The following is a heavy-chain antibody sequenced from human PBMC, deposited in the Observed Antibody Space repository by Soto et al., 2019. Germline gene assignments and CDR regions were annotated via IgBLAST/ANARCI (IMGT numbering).Heavy chain of an antibody. CDR1: GGSISSGGYY. J-gene: IGHJ4*02. Sequence: QVQLQESGPGLVKPSQTLSLTCTVSGGSISSGGYYWSWIRQHPGKGLEWIGYIYYSGSTYYNPSLQNRVPISLDTSKNQFSLKLSSVNAEDTAGYYCARLCSGYCHFDYWGQGTLVTVSS. CDR2: IYYSGST. V-gene: IGHV4-31*03. D-gene: IGHD3-22*01. CDR3: ARLCSGYCHFDY.